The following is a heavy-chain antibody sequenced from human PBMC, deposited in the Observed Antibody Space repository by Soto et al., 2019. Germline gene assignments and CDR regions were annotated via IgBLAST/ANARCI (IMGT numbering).Heavy chain of an antibody. Sequence: TSETLCITCILSPGSITSHNHYWAGIRQTPGEGLEWIATIHHGGTTYYNPSLESRVTISVETSKNQFALKLSSVTAAYTAVHYGARLRFDFWAFDSWGQGTKVTGSS. CDR2: IHHGGTT. CDR3: ARLRFDFWAFDS. D-gene: IGHD3-3*01. J-gene: IGHJ3*02. V-gene: IGHV4-39*01. CDR1: PGSITSHNHY.